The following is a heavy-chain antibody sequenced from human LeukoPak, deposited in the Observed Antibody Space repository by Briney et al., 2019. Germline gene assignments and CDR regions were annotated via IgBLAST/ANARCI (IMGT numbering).Heavy chain of an antibody. J-gene: IGHJ4*02. CDR3: ARGRPYYFDY. Sequence: QPGGSLRLSCAASGFTFSSHSMNWVRQAPGKGLEWVSYITSSGSTMYYADSVRGRFTISRDNAKNSLYLQVNSLREEDTAVYYCARGRPYYFDYWGEGPLVTVSS. V-gene: IGHV3-48*02. CDR2: ITSSGSTM. CDR1: GFTFSSHS.